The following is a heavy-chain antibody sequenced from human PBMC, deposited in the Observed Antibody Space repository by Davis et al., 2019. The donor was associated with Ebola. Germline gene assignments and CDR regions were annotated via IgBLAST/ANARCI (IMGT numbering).Heavy chain of an antibody. D-gene: IGHD3-22*01. CDR3: ARGGYYDSNGYSHDAFDI. CDR2: ISSGGVTT. Sequence: GESLKISCAASGFTFSDYSMNWVRQAPGKGLEWLSYISSGGVTTYYTDSVKSRFSSSRDNAKSSLFLQMNSLRDEDTAVYYCARGGYYDSNGYSHDAFDIWGQGTMVTVSS. J-gene: IGHJ3*02. V-gene: IGHV3-48*02. CDR1: GFTFSDYS.